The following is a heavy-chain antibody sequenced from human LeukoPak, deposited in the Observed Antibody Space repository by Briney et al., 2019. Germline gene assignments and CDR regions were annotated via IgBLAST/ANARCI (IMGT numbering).Heavy chain of an antibody. D-gene: IGHD3-10*01. V-gene: IGHV3-21*01. CDR2: ISSSSSYI. CDR3: ARSVRGSGSYKSHFDY. CDR1: GFTFSSYS. Sequence: GGSLRLSCAASGFTFSSYSMNWVRQAPGKGLEWVSSISSSSSYIYYADSVKGRFTISRDNAKNSLYLQMNSLRAEDTAVYYCARSVRGSGSYKSHFDYWGREPWSPSPQ. J-gene: IGHJ4*02.